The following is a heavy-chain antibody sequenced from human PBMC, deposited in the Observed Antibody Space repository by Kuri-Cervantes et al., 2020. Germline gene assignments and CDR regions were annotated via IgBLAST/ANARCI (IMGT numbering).Heavy chain of an antibody. D-gene: IGHD6-13*01. Sequence: ASVKVSCKASGYTFTSYGISWVRQAPGQGLEWMGWISAYNDNTNYAQKLQGRVTMTTDTSTSTAYMELRSLRSDDTAVYYCARDASSSWSIYYYYYMDVWGKGTTVTVSS. CDR2: ISAYNDNT. CDR3: ARDASSSWSIYYYYYMDV. V-gene: IGHV1-18*01. J-gene: IGHJ6*03. CDR1: GYTFTSYG.